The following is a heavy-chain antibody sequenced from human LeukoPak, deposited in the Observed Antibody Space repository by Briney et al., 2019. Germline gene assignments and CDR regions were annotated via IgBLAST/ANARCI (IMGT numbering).Heavy chain of an antibody. V-gene: IGHV3-9*01. D-gene: IGHD1-26*01. CDR1: GFTFDDYA. CDR3: AKSYYAEGWYFDL. J-gene: IGHJ2*01. Sequence: GRSLRLSCAASGFTFDDYAMHWVRQAPGKGLEWVSGISWNSGSIGYADSVKGRFTISRDNAKNSLYLQMNSLRAEDTALYYCAKSYYAEGWYFDLWGRGTLVTVSS. CDR2: ISWNSGSI.